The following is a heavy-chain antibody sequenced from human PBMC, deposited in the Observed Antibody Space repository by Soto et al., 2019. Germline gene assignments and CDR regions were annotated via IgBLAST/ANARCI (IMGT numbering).Heavy chain of an antibody. CDR2: IIPILGIA. Sequence: SVKVSCKASGGTFSSYTISWVRQAPGQGLEWMGRIIPILGIANYAQKFQGRVTMTGDNSTSTAYMELSSLRSEDTAVYYCARGQYYYDSSGYHDAFDIWGQGTMVTVSS. V-gene: IGHV1-69*02. CDR3: ARGQYYYDSSGYHDAFDI. D-gene: IGHD3-22*01. J-gene: IGHJ3*02. CDR1: GGTFSSYT.